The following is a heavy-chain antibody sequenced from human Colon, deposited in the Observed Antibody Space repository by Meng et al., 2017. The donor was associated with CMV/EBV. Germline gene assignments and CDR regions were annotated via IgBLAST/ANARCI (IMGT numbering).Heavy chain of an antibody. D-gene: IGHD6-25*01. CDR3: ATGGGTQAAALGVFDF. J-gene: IGHJ4*02. Sequence: GESLKISCAASGFTMSDAWMSWVRQAPGKGLEWVGRIKSKSDGETIDYAAPVKGRFTISRDASQNTLYLQMNSLKTEDTALYFCATGGGTQAAALGVFDFWGRGTLVTVSS. CDR2: IKSKSDGETI. CDR1: GFTMSDAW. V-gene: IGHV3-15*01.